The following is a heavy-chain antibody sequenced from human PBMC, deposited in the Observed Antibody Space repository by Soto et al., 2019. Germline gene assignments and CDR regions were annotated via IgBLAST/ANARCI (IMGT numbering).Heavy chain of an antibody. CDR3: ARRAAGGGDYWYFDL. CDR1: GYTLNNYA. J-gene: IGHJ2*01. V-gene: IGHV1-3*01. CDR2: INAGNDQT. D-gene: IGHD3-10*01. Sequence: QVQLVQSGAEGKKPGASVKVSCKASGYTLNNYAMHWGRQAPGQRLEWLGWINAGNDQTKYSQKFQGRVTITRDTSASTGYMELSSLRSEDAAVYYCARRAAGGGDYWYFDLWGRGTLVTVSS.